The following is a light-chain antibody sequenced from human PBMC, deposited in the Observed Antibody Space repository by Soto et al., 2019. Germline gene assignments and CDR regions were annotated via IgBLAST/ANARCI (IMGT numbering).Light chain of an antibody. V-gene: IGKV1-5*01. CDR3: QQYNSYEGT. CDR2: DAS. J-gene: IGKJ1*01. Sequence: DIQMTQSPSPLSGSVGDRVTITCRASQTISSWLAWYQQKPGKAPKLLIYDASSLESGVPSRFSGSGSGTECTLTISSLQPDDFATYYCQQYNSYEGTLGQGTKVDIK. CDR1: QTISSW.